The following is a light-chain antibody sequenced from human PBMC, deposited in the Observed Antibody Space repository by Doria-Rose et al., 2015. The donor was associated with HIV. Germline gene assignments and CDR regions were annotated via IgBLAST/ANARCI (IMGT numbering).Light chain of an antibody. CDR1: QSLLYTSKNY. CDR2: WAS. J-gene: IGKJ3*01. V-gene: IGKV4-1*01. CDR3: QQYYDTPS. Sequence: TQSPESLGMSLGERATLNCTSNQSLLYTSKNYLAWYQQKPGQPPKLLIYWASTRQSGVPARFSDSGSGTDFTLTISSLEAEDVAVYYCQQYYDTPSFGPGTTVDIK.